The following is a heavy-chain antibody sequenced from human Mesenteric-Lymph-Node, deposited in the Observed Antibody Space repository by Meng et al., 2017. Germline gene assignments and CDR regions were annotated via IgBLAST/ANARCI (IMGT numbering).Heavy chain of an antibody. CDR3: GRDEK. CDR2: IKQDGSVE. Sequence: GESLKISCAASGFSFSTYWMSWARQAPGKGLEYVGNIKQDGSVEYFVDSVKGRFTISRDNSKNLLFLQMDSLIGDDTAVYYCGRDEKWGQGTLVTVSS. V-gene: IGHV3-7*01. J-gene: IGHJ4*02. CDR1: GFSFSTYW.